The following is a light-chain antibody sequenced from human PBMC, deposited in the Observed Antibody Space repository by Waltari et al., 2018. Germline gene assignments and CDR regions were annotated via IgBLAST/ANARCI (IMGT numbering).Light chain of an antibody. CDR3: SQTSQFPLT. Sequence: EIVMTQTPLSLPVTLGQPASISCRSSQSLVHIDRYTYLNWLHQRPGQPPRLLLYEISKRVSGVPDRVSGSGAGTDFTLEITRVEPDDVRIYYCSQTSQFPLTFGQGTRVEIK. V-gene: IGKV2-24*01. CDR2: EIS. J-gene: IGKJ1*01. CDR1: QSLVHIDRYTY.